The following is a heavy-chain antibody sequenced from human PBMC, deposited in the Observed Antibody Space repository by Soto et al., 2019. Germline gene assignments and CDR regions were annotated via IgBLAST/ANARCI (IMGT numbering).Heavy chain of an antibody. CDR2: ISGSGGST. D-gene: IGHD3-22*01. CDR1: GFTFSSYA. V-gene: IGHV3-23*01. Sequence: EVQLLESGGGLVQPGGSLRLSCAASGFTFSSYAMSWVRQAPGKGLEWVSAISGSGGSTYYADSVKGRFTISRDNSKNTLYLQMNSLRTEDTAVYYCAKDHYYDSSGYYYYWGQGTLVTVSS. J-gene: IGHJ4*02. CDR3: AKDHYYDSSGYYYY.